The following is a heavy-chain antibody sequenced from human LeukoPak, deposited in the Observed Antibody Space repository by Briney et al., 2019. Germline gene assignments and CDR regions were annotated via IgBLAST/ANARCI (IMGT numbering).Heavy chain of an antibody. CDR1: GYTFTSYY. V-gene: IGHV1-46*01. CDR3: ARSTYGGNSWFDY. D-gene: IGHD4-23*01. CDR2: INPSGGST. Sequence: ASVKVSCKASGYTFTSYYMHWVRRAPGQGLEWMGIINPSGGSTSYAQKSQGRVTMTRDTSTSTVYMELSSLRSEDTAVYYCARSTYGGNSWFDYWGQGTLVTVSS. J-gene: IGHJ4*02.